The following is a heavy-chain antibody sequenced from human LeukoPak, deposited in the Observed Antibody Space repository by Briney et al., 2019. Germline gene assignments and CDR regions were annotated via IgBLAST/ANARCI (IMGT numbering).Heavy chain of an antibody. V-gene: IGHV3-21*01. J-gene: IGHJ4*02. CDR1: GFSFTSCA. Sequence: PGGSLRLSCAASGFSFTSCAMNWVRQAPGKGLEWVSSISSSGSYIYYADSVKGRFTIFRDNAKNSLYLQMNSLRAEDTAVYYCARDEEGPLGFPCTNGVCPDFDYWGQGTLVTVSS. D-gene: IGHD2-8*01. CDR3: ARDEEGPLGFPCTNGVCPDFDY. CDR2: ISSSGSYI.